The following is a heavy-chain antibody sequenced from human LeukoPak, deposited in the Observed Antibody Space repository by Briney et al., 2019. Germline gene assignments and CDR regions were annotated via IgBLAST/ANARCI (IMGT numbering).Heavy chain of an antibody. CDR2: IKKDGSDK. J-gene: IGHJ6*03. CDR1: EFTFFTYW. D-gene: IGHD6-13*01. V-gene: IGHV3-7*01. Sequence: PGGSLRLSCAASEFTFFTYWMSWVRQAPGKGLEWVAHIKKDGSDKYYVDSVKGRFTISRDNAKNSLYMQMNSLRAEDTAVYYCASRSSSSWYYYYYYMDVWGKGTTVTVSS. CDR3: ASRSSSSWYYYYYYMDV.